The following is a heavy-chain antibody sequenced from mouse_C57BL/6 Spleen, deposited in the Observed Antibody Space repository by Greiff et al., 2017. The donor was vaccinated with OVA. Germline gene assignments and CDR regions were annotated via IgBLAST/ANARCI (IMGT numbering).Heavy chain of an antibody. V-gene: IGHV5-6*01. CDR3: ARGGGTFFDY. J-gene: IGHJ2*01. CDR1: GFTFSSYS. CDR2: ISSGGSYT. Sequence: EVKLVESGGDLVKPGGSLKLSCAASGFTFSSYSMSWVRQTPDKRLEWVATISSGGSYTYYPDSVKGRFTISRDNAKNTLYLQMSSLKSEDTAMYYCARGGGTFFDYWGQGTTLTVSS. D-gene: IGHD4-1*01.